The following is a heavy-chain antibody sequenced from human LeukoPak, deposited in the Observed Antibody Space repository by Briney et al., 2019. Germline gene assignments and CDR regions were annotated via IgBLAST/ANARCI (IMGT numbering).Heavy chain of an antibody. J-gene: IGHJ4*02. CDR1: GFPFSSLC. Sequence: GGSLRLSFAASGFPFSSLCMPWVRQAPGKGLELDEFIWYDGSNKYYADSVKGRFTISRDNSKNTLYLQMNSLRAEDTAVYYCAKAFCSGGSCYSDYWGQGTLVTVSS. CDR2: IWYDGSNK. D-gene: IGHD2-15*01. CDR3: AKAFCSGGSCYSDY. V-gene: IGHV3-30*02.